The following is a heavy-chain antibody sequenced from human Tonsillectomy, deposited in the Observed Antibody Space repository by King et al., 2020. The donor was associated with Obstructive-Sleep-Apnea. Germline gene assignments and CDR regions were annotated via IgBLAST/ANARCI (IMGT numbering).Heavy chain of an antibody. Sequence: QLGQSGAEVKKPGSSVKVSCKASGGTFSSYAISWVRQAPGQGLEWRGGIIPIFGTANYAQKFQGRVTITADESTSTAYMELSSLRSEDTAVYYCARDPSIAAAGPPDYWGQGTLVTVSS. V-gene: IGHV1-69*01. J-gene: IGHJ4*02. CDR2: IIPIFGTA. CDR3: ARDPSIAAAGPPDY. CDR1: GGTFSSYA. D-gene: IGHD6-13*01.